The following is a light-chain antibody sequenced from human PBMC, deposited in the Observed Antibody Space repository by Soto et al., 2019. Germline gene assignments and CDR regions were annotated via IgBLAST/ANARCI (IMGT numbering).Light chain of an antibody. J-gene: IGKJ4*01. V-gene: IGKV3D-15*01. Sequence: EIVMTQSPATLSVSPGERATLSCRASQSVSSNLAWYQQKPGQAPRLLIYGASTRATGIPARFSGSGSATEFTLTISSLQSEDLAVYSCQQYYNWPLTFGGGTKVQI. CDR1: QSVSSN. CDR2: GAS. CDR3: QQYYNWPLT.